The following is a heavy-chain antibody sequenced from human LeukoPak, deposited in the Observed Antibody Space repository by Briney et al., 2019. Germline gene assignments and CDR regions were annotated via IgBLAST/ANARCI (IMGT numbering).Heavy chain of an antibody. Sequence: PSETLSLTCTVSGGSISSYYWSWIRQPPGKGLEWIGYIYYSGSINYNPSLKSRVTISVDTSKNQFSLKLSSVTAADTAVYYCARVRYGGNFGSLDYWGQGTLVTVSS. J-gene: IGHJ4*02. CDR2: IYYSGSI. CDR3: ARVRYGGNFGSLDY. CDR1: GGSISSYY. V-gene: IGHV4-59*01. D-gene: IGHD4-23*01.